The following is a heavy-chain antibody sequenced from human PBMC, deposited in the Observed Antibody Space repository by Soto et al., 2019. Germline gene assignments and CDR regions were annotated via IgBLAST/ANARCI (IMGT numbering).Heavy chain of an antibody. CDR2: IDTPGGT. Sequence: GGSLRLSCAASGFTFSTYDMHWVRQATGKGLEWVSAIDTPGGTYYSGSVKGRFTMSRENAKNSLYLQMISLRAEDTAVYYCARQAPTRFYYFGMDVWGQGTTVTVSS. V-gene: IGHV3-13*01. J-gene: IGHJ6*02. CDR1: GFTFSTYD. CDR3: ARQAPTRFYYFGMDV.